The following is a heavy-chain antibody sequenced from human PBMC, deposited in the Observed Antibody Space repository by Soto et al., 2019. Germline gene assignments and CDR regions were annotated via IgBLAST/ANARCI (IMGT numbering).Heavy chain of an antibody. V-gene: IGHV1-8*01. D-gene: IGHD3-3*02. Sequence: QVQLVQSGAEVKKPGASVKVSCKASGNTFTSLDLNWVRQAPGQGLEWMGWMHANNGNTGHAQKFQGRVSMTRDTSISTAYMELSSLRADDTAVYYRARCIFGQRFIPWGQGTLVIRSS. CDR1: GNTFTSLD. CDR2: MHANNGNT. J-gene: IGHJ5*02. CDR3: ARCIFGQRFIP.